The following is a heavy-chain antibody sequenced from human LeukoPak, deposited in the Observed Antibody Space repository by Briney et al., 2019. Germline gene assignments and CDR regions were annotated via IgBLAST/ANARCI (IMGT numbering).Heavy chain of an antibody. Sequence: GGSLRLSCAASGFTFSSYWMSWVRQAPGKGLEWVANIKQDGSEKYYVDSVKGRFTISRDNAKNSLYLQMNSLRAEDTAVYYCARAMTTGPRGDYFDYWGQGTLVTVSS. D-gene: IGHD4-17*01. CDR1: GFTFSSYW. J-gene: IGHJ4*02. CDR3: ARAMTTGPRGDYFDY. CDR2: IKQDGSEK. V-gene: IGHV3-7*01.